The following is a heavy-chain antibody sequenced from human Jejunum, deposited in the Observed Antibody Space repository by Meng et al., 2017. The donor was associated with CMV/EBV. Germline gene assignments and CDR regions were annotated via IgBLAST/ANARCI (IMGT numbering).Heavy chain of an antibody. CDR1: GYNFTNYG. Sequence: VQLVHVGVGVKKPGASLTGSCKTSGYNFTNYGISWVRQAPGQGLEWMGWISAYNGNTNYAQKLQGRVTMTTDTSTSTAYMELRSLRSDDTAVYYCARNRPRGVATGANWFDPWGQGTLVTVSS. CDR2: ISAYNGNT. J-gene: IGHJ5*02. CDR3: ARNRPRGVATGANWFDP. V-gene: IGHV1-18*01. D-gene: IGHD5-12*01.